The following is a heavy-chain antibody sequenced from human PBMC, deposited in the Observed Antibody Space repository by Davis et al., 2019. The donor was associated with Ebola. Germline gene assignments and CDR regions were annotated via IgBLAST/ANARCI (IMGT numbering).Heavy chain of an antibody. CDR2: INHSGST. V-gene: IGHV4-34*01. CDR3: ASGGTVTYGMDV. D-gene: IGHD4-23*01. CDR1: GGSFSGYY. Sequence: PGGSLRLSCAVYGGSFSGYYWSWIRQPPGKGLEWIGEINHSGSTNYNPSLKSRVTISVDTSKNQFSLKLSSVTAADTGVYYCASGGTVTYGMDVWGQGTTVTVS. J-gene: IGHJ6*02.